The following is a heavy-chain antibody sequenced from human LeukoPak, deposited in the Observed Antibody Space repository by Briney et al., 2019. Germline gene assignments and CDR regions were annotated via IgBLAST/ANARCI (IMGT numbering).Heavy chain of an antibody. J-gene: IGHJ4*02. CDR2: ITGSGSNT. CDR3: AKVSRAQWLVLSFDY. V-gene: IGHV3-23*01. D-gene: IGHD6-19*01. CDR1: GFTFSNYA. Sequence: PGGSLRLSCAASGFTFSNYAMNWVRQAPGRGLEWISDITGSGSNTYYADSVKGRFTISRDNFKNTLYLQMNSLRAEDTAVYYCAKVSRAQWLVLSFDYWGQGTLVTVSS.